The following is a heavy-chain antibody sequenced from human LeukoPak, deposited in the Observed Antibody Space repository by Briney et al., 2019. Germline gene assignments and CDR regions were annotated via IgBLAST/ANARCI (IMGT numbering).Heavy chain of an antibody. CDR1: GASINNY. D-gene: IGHD2/OR15-2a*01. CDR3: ARYLRNNDYFLDV. Sequence: SETLSLTCSVSGASINNYWSWIRQPPGKGLEWIGYVHYSGSTNYNPSLKSRVTMSLDTSKNQFSLKLTSVTAADTAVYYCARYLRNNDYFLDVWGQGTTVTDSS. J-gene: IGHJ6*02. CDR2: VHYSGST. V-gene: IGHV4-59*01.